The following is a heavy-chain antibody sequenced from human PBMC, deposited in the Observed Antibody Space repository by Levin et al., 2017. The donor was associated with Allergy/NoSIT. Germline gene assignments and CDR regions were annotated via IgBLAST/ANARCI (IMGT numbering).Heavy chain of an antibody. CDR1: GGSISSSNYY. Sequence: SETLSLTCTVSGGSISSSNYYWEWIRQPPGQGLEWIGNIYYSGSTYYNPSLKSRVTISADRSKNQFSLKLSSVTAADTAVYYCARAFVGADESWGQGILVTVPS. V-gene: IGHV4-39*07. CDR2: IYYSGST. J-gene: IGHJ5*02. CDR3: ARAFVGADES. D-gene: IGHD1-26*01.